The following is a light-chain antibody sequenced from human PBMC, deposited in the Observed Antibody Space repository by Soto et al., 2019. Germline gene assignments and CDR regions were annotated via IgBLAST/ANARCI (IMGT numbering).Light chain of an antibody. CDR3: QQYNSYYT. V-gene: IGKV1-5*03. Sequence: DIQMTQSPSTLSASVGDRVTITCRASQSISSWLAWYQQKPGKAPKLLIYRASTLESGVPSRFSGRGSGTEFTLTISSLQPDDVATYHCQQYNSYYTCGQGTKVEIK. J-gene: IGKJ2*01. CDR2: RAS. CDR1: QSISSW.